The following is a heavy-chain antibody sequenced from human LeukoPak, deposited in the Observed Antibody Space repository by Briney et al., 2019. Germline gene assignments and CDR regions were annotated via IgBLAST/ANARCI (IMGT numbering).Heavy chain of an antibody. CDR2: IYTSGST. V-gene: IGHV4-61*02. Sequence: SETLSLTCTVSGGSISSGSYYWSWIRQPAGKGLEWIGRIYTSGSTDYNPSLKSRVTISVDTSKNQFSLKLSSVTAADTAVYYCARDLGAGTDGEGFDPWGQGTLVTVSS. J-gene: IGHJ5*02. D-gene: IGHD6-19*01. CDR1: GGSISSGSYY. CDR3: ARDLGAGTDGEGFDP.